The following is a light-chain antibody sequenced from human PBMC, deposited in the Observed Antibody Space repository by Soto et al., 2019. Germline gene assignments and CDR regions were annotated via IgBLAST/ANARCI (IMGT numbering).Light chain of an antibody. CDR1: GSDIAGYNY. CDR3: SSFTSTTSLYV. Sequence: QSVLAQPASVSGSPGQSITISCTGTGSDIAGYNYVSWFQQHPGKAPKLMMYQVTIRPSGVSNRFSGAKSGNTASLTISGLQAEDEAEYYCSSFTSTTSLYVFGTGPRSPS. CDR2: QVT. J-gene: IGLJ1*01. V-gene: IGLV2-14*01.